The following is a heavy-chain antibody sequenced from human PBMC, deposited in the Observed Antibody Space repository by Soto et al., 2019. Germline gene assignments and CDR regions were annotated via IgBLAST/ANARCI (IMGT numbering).Heavy chain of an antibody. V-gene: IGHV3-30-3*01. J-gene: IGHJ6*02. CDR2: ISYDGNNK. CDR3: ARAGCDGGTCYTLVGLRYGMDV. CDR1: GFTFSKYA. D-gene: IGHD2-15*01. Sequence: QVQLVESGGGVVQPGRSLRLSCAASGFTFSKYAMYWVRQAPGKGLEWVAVISYDGNNKYYADSVKGRFTISRDNSKNMLYLQMNSLRAEDTAVYYCARAGCDGGTCYTLVGLRYGMDVWGQGTTVTVSS.